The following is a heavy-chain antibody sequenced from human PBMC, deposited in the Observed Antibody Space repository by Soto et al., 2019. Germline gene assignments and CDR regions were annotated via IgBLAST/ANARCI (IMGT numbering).Heavy chain of an antibody. Sequence: PSETLCHPRPVSGGSRSPGANREWSRPPPGKGLEWIGHLYYTGSTNYNPPLKSRVTISVDTSKNQFFLNLTSVTAADTAVYYCARGPIPVVRRYFDSWGQGIPVTVSS. CDR2: LYYTGST. V-gene: IGHV4-61*08. CDR3: ARGPIPVVRRYFDS. J-gene: IGHJ4*02. D-gene: IGHD2-15*01. CDR1: GGSRSPGAN.